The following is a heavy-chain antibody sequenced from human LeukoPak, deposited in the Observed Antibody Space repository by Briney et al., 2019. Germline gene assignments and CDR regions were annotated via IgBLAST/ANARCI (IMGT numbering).Heavy chain of an antibody. CDR2: IIAYNGNT. CDR3: ARKTPRAFDY. J-gene: IGHJ4*02. CDR1: GYTFATYG. Sequence: GASVKVSCKASGYTFATYGITWVRQAPGQGLEWMGWIIAYNGNTNYEQKFQGRVTMTTDTSTNTAYMELRSLRSDDTAVYYCARKTPRAFDYWGQGTLVTVS. V-gene: IGHV1-18*01.